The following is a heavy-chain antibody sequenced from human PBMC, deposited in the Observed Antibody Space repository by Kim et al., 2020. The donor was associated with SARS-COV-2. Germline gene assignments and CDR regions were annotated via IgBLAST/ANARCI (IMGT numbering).Heavy chain of an antibody. Sequence: SETLSLTCAVYGGSFSGYYWSWIRQPPGKGLEWIGEINHSGSTNYNASLKSRVTISVDTSKNQSSLKLSSVTAADTAVYYCARGETGVAAAGNYYFDYWGQGTLVTVSS. V-gene: IGHV4-34*01. J-gene: IGHJ4*02. D-gene: IGHD6-13*01. CDR2: INHSGST. CDR3: ARGETGVAAAGNYYFDY. CDR1: GGSFSGYY.